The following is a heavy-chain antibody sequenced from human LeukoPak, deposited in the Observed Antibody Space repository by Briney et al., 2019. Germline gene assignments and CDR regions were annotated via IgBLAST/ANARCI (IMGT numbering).Heavy chain of an antibody. J-gene: IGHJ4*02. CDR3: ARVGNSSPDY. CDR1: GFTFSNYE. CDR2: ISSSGSTI. V-gene: IGHV3-48*03. D-gene: IGHD6-13*01. Sequence: PGGALILSCSASGFTFSNYEMNWVRQATGKGVEWVSYISSSGSTIYFADSVKGRFTISRDNAKNSLYLQMNSLRAEDTAVYYCARVGNSSPDYWGQGTLVTVSS.